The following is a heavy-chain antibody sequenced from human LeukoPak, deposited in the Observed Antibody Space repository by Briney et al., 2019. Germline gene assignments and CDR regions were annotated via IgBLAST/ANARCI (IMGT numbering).Heavy chain of an antibody. CDR1: GFTFSSYA. V-gene: IGHV3-23*05. Sequence: GGSLRLSCAASGFTFSSYAMNWVRQAPGKGLEWVSGITSTGRTPYYADSVEGRFTISRDNTNNTLYLQMDSLRVEDTAVYYCAVIATVTPGYWGQGTLFSVSS. CDR2: ITSTGRTP. D-gene: IGHD4-17*01. CDR3: AVIATVTPGY. J-gene: IGHJ4*02.